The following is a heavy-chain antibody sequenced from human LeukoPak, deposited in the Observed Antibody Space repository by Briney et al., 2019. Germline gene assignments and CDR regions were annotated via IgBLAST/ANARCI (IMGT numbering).Heavy chain of an antibody. D-gene: IGHD2-2*01. CDR1: GFTFSSYG. V-gene: IGHV3-30*03. CDR2: ISYDGSNK. Sequence: GRSLRLSCAASGFTFSSYGMHWVRQAPGKGLEWVAVISYDGSNKYYADSVKGRFTISKDNSKNTLYLQMNSLRAEDTAVYYCARTEATTQNQDIVVVPAAPYAFDIWGQGTMVTVSS. J-gene: IGHJ3*02. CDR3: ARTEATTQNQDIVVVPAAPYAFDI.